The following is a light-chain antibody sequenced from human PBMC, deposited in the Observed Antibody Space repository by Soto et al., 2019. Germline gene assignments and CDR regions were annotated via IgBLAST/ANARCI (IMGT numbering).Light chain of an antibody. CDR2: EAN. CDR1: SRDVGSYNL. V-gene: IGLV2-23*01. J-gene: IGLJ1*01. CDR3: CSYTSGPSYV. Sequence: QSALTQPASVSGSPGQSITISCTGTSRDVGSYNLVSWYQQHPGEAPKLMIYEANKRPSGVSNRFSGSKSGSTASLTISGLQAEDEADYYCCSYTSGPSYVFGTGTKVTVL.